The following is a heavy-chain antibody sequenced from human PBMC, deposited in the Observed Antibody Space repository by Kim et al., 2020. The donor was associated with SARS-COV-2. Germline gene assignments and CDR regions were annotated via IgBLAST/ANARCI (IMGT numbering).Heavy chain of an antibody. CDR2: INHFGST. J-gene: IGHJ5*02. D-gene: IGHD6-13*01. CDR3: AGGPGDSSSWYGTRRWFDP. Sequence: SETLSLTCAVYGGSFSGYYWSWIRQPPGKGLEWIGEINHFGSTNYNPSLKSRVTISVDTSKNQFSLKLSSVTAADTAVYYCAGGPGDSSSWYGTRRWFDPWGQETLVTVSS. V-gene: IGHV4-34*01. CDR1: GGSFSGYY.